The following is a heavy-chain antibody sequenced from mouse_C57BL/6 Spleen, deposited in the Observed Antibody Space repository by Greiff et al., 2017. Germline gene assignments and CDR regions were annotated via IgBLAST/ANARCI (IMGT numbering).Heavy chain of an antibody. J-gene: IGHJ2*01. D-gene: IGHD1-1*01. CDR3: TRGYGSSYVDY. V-gene: IGHV1-15*01. Sequence: VKLQESGAELVRPGASVTLSCKASGYTFTDYEMHWVKQTPVHGLEWIGAIDPETGGTAYNQKFKGKAILTADKSSSTAYMELRSLTSEDSAVYYCTRGYGSSYVDYWGQGTTLTVSS. CDR2: IDPETGGT. CDR1: GYTFTDYE.